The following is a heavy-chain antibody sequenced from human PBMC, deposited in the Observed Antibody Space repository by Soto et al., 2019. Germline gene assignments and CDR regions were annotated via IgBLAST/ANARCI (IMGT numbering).Heavy chain of an antibody. CDR1: GGSFSGYY. Sequence: QVQLQQWGAGLLKPSETLSLTCAVYGGSFSGYYWSWIRQPPGKGLEWIGEINHSGSTNYNPSLKSRVTISVDTSKNQFSLKLSSVTAADTAVYYCARATYCSSTGCHGYYYYMDVWGKGTTVTVSS. J-gene: IGHJ6*03. D-gene: IGHD2-2*01. CDR2: INHSGST. CDR3: ARATYCSSTGCHGYYYYMDV. V-gene: IGHV4-34*01.